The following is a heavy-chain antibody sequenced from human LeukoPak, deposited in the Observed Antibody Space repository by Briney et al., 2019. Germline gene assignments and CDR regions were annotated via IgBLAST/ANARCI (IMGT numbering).Heavy chain of an antibody. J-gene: IGHJ5*02. CDR1: GGSFSGYY. CDR3: ARHSRIAAAGRNWFDP. V-gene: IGHV4-34*01. D-gene: IGHD6-13*01. CDR2: INHSGST. Sequence: SETLSLTCAVYGGSFSGYYWSWIRQPPGKGLEWIGEINHSGSTNYNPSLKSRVTISVDTSKNQFSLKLSSVTAADTAVYYCARHSRIAAAGRNWFDPWGQGTLDTVSS.